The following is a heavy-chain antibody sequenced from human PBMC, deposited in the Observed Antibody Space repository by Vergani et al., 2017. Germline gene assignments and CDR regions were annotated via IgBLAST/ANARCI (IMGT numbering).Heavy chain of an antibody. CDR2: IYWNDDK. D-gene: IGHD2-8*01. J-gene: IGHJ4*02. V-gene: IGHV2-5*01. CDR1: GFSLSTSGVG. Sequence: QITLKESGPTLVKPTQTLTLTCTFSGFSLSTSGVGVGWIRQPPGKALEWLALIYWNDDKRYSPSLKSRRTITKDTSKNQVVLTMTNMDPVDTATYYCALGPMLLDYWGQGTLVTVSS. CDR3: ALGPMLLDY.